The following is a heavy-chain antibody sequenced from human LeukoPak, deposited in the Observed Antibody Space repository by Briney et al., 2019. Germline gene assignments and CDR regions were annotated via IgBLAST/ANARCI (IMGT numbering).Heavy chain of an antibody. CDR3: AKAGGHCSGGTCYANF. V-gene: IGHV3-30*18. Sequence: GGSLRLSCAASGFTFSDYAIHWVHQAPGKGLEWVAIISYDGSNEYYGDSVKGRFTISRDNSKNTLYLQMNSLRAEDTAIYYCAKAGGHCSGGTCYANFWGQGTLVTVSS. CDR1: GFTFSDYA. CDR2: ISYDGSNE. J-gene: IGHJ4*02. D-gene: IGHD2-15*01.